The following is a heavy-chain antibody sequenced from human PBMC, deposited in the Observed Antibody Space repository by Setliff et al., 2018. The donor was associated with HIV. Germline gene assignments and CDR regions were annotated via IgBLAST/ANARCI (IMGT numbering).Heavy chain of an antibody. V-gene: IGHV3-7*03. Sequence: PGGSLRLSCAASGFTFSDYWMTWVRQAPGKGLEWVANIKQDGSEKYCVDSVKGRFTISRDNAKNSLYLQMNSLGAEDTAVYYCARGRRVSSNYYYYMDVWGKGTAVTVSS. CDR2: IKQDGSEK. CDR3: ARGRRVSSNYYYYMDV. CDR1: GFTFSDYW. J-gene: IGHJ6*03. D-gene: IGHD2-2*01.